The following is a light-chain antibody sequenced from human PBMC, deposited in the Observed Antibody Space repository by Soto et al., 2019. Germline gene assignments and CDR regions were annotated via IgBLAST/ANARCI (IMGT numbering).Light chain of an antibody. V-gene: IGKV1-12*01. Sequence: DIQMTQSPSSVSASVGDRVTITCRASRDIGTWIAWYQQIPGKAPKLLIFAASTLQNRVPSRFSGSGSGTDFTLTISGLQPEDVATYYCQQASVLPFTFGPGTKVDMK. CDR2: AAS. CDR3: QQASVLPFT. J-gene: IGKJ3*01. CDR1: RDIGTW.